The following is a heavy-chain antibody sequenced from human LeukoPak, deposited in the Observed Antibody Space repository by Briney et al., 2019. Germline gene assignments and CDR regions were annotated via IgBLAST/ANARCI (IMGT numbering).Heavy chain of an antibody. J-gene: IGHJ3*02. D-gene: IGHD5-24*01. V-gene: IGHV3-23*01. Sequence: PGGSLRLSCAASGFTFSSHGMNWVRQAPGKGLEWVSGISPNGVITYYADSVKGRFTISRDNSKGTVYLQMNSLRPEDTAVYYCAKDLTLSSRWLQFGAFDIWGQGTMVTVSS. CDR3: AKDLTLSSRWLQFGAFDI. CDR2: ISPNGVIT. CDR1: GFTFSSHG.